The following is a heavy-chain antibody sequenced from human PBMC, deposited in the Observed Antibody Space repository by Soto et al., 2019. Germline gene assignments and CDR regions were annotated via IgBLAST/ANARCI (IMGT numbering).Heavy chain of an antibody. J-gene: IGHJ6*02. CDR3: ARDYYYDSSGYYVPLWYSYYGMDV. Sequence: SETLSLTCAVYGGSFSGYYWSWIRQPPGKGLEWIGEINHSGSTNYNPSLKSRVTISVDTSKNQFSLKLSSVTAADTAVYYCARDYYYDSSGYYVPLWYSYYGMDVWGQGTTVT. CDR2: INHSGST. CDR1: GGSFSGYY. V-gene: IGHV4-34*01. D-gene: IGHD3-22*01.